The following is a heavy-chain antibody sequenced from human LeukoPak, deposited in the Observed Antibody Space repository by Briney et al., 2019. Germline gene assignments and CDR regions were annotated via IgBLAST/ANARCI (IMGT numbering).Heavy chain of an antibody. D-gene: IGHD3-10*01. CDR1: DFAFISCE. CDR3: AKDRYYYGSGSRITVDY. CDR2: IIVSGCST. V-gene: IGHV3-23*01. Sequence: AALLLSCSASDFAFISCEMYWVRQEPREGLEWFSAIIVSGCSTYYADSVKRRFTISRDNSKNTFYLQINNLTAADTTVYYFAKDRYYYGSGSRITVDYWGQGTLVTVSS. J-gene: IGHJ4*02.